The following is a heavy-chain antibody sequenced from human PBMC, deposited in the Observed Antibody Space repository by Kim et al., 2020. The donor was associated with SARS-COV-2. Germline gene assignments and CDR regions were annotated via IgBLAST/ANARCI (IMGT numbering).Heavy chain of an antibody. CDR2: IYGEEMNT. V-gene: IGHV3-74*01. Sequence: GGSLRLSCAASGFTFSSYWMHWVRQAPGKGLVWVSRIYGEEMNTTYADSVKGRFTISRDNAKNTLFLQMNSLRAEDTAVYYCAREPTKRGMANVDYWGQG. J-gene: IGHJ4*02. CDR1: GFTFSSYW. D-gene: IGHD1-1*01. CDR3: AREPTKRGMANVDY.